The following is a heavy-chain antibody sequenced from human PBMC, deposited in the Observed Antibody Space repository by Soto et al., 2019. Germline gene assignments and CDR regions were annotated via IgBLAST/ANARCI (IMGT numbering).Heavy chain of an antibody. D-gene: IGHD3-10*01. V-gene: IGHV4-59*03. CDR3: ASGRVLYGSEY. CDR1: GGSISSYY. J-gene: IGHJ4*02. Sequence: QVQLQESGPGLVKPSETLSLTCTVSGGSISSYYWSWIRQPPGRGLQWIGYIYHTESTTYNYNPYLKRRVTISLDTSKNQFFLKLTSVTAADTAVYYCASGRVLYGSEYWGQGTLVTVSS. CDR2: IYHTESTTY.